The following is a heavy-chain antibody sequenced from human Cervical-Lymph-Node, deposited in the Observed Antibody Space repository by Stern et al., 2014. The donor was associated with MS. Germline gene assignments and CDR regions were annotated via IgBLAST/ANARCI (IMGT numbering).Heavy chain of an antibody. CDR1: IYTFTNYG. Sequence: QVQLVQSGAEVKKPGASVKVSCKASIYTFTNYGISWVRQAPGQGLEWMGWISAYNGNTIDAQKLQGRVTMTTDTSTSTAYMELRSLRSDDTAVYYCATSIQLGYFDLWGRGTLVTVSS. CDR2: ISAYNGNT. D-gene: IGHD2-2*01. V-gene: IGHV1-18*01. CDR3: ATSIQLGYFDL. J-gene: IGHJ2*01.